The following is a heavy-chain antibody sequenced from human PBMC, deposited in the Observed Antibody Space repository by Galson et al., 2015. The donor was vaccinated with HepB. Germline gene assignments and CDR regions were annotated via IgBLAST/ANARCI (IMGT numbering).Heavy chain of an antibody. Sequence: SVKVSCKASGYTSTDYYMHWVRQAPGQGLEWMGTINPSSGSTTYAQRFQGRVTMTRDTSTSTVYMELSSLRSEDTAVYYCAIRFKVIYFDYWGQGTLVTVSS. CDR1: GYTSTDYY. CDR3: AIRFKVIYFDY. J-gene: IGHJ4*02. D-gene: IGHD3-10*01. CDR2: INPSSGST. V-gene: IGHV1-46*03.